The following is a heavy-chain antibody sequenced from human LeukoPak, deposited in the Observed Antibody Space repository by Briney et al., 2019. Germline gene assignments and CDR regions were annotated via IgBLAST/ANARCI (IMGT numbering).Heavy chain of an antibody. CDR2: ISGSGGST. CDR1: GFTFSSYA. Sequence: GGSLRLSCAASGFTFSSYAMSWVRQAPGKGLEWVSAISGSGGSTYYADSVKGRFTISRDNPKNTLYLQMNSLRAEDTAVYYCAKDLGYCSGGSCYSVDAFDIWGQGTMVTVSS. CDR3: AKDLGYCSGGSCYSVDAFDI. J-gene: IGHJ3*02. D-gene: IGHD2-15*01. V-gene: IGHV3-23*01.